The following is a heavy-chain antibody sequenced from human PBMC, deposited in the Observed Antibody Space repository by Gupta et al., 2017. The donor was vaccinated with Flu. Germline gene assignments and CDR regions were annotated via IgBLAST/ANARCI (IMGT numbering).Heavy chain of an antibody. CDR2: IYDSGYT. Sequence: IRQRPGKGVEWIGHIYDSGYTYYNPSLKSRVTISVDTSKNQFSLKLSAMTAADTAVYYCARGYCSGGTCYSGGHNWFDPWGQGTQVTVSS. CDR3: ARGYCSGGTCYSGGHNWFDP. D-gene: IGHD2-15*01. J-gene: IGHJ5*02. V-gene: IGHV4-31*02.